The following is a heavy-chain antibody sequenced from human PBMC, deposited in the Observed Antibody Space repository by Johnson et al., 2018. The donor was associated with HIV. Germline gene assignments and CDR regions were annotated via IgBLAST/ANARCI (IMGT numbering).Heavy chain of an antibody. D-gene: IGHD6-13*01. Sequence: QLVESGGGLVQPGGSLRLSCAASGFIVSSNYMSWVRQAPGKGLEWVSAISGSGGSTYYADSVKGRFTISRDNSKNTLYLQMNSLRAEDTAVYYCARDKGIAAAATDDAFDIWGQGTMVTVSS. CDR2: SGSGGST. V-gene: IGHV3-66*01. J-gene: IGHJ3*02. CDR1: GFIVSSNY. CDR3: ARDKGIAAAATDDAFDI.